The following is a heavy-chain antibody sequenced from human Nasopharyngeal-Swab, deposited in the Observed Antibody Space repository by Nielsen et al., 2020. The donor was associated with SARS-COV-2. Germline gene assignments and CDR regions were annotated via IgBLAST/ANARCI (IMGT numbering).Heavy chain of an antibody. V-gene: IGHV3-23*01. CDR1: GFAFSSYA. D-gene: IGHD6-19*01. Sequence: GESLTISCAASGFAFSSYAMSWVRQTPGKGLEWVSSFSGSSGKTYYADYVKGRFTISRDTSKNKLYLQMNSLRADDTAVYYCAKDGGGWYTSGWYYFDYWGQGTLVTVSS. CDR2: FSGSSGKT. CDR3: AKDGGGWYTSGWYYFDY. J-gene: IGHJ4*02.